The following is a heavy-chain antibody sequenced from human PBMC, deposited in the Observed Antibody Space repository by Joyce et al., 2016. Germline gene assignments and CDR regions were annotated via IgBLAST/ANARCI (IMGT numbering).Heavy chain of an antibody. J-gene: IGHJ4*02. CDR1: GFTFSSYS. Sequence: EVQLVESGGGLVKPGGCLSLSCAASGFTFSSYSMSWVRQAPGKGLEWVSSLSSSSSYIKYTDSVKGRFTISRDNAKNSLYLQMNSLRVEDTAVYYCARSSYTNGIFDYWGQGTLVTVSS. V-gene: IGHV3-21*01. CDR2: LSSSSSYI. CDR3: ARSSYTNGIFDY. D-gene: IGHD2-8*01.